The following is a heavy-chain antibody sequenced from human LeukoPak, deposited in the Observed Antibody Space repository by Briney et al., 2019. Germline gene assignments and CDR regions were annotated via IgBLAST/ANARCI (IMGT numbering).Heavy chain of an antibody. CDR2: IWHDGRSK. CDR1: GFTFSKYG. D-gene: IGHD2-15*01. J-gene: IGHJ4*02. V-gene: IGHV3-33*01. CDR3: ARDRGSNDPIDY. Sequence: GRSLRLSCAASGFTFSKYGMHWVRQAPGKGLEWVAVIWHDGRSKYYADSVKGRFTISRDNSKNTLYLQVNSLRAEDTAVYYCARDRGSNDPIDYWGQGTLVTVSS.